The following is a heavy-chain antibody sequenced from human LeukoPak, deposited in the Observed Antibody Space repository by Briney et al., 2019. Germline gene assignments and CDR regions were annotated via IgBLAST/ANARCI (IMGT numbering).Heavy chain of an antibody. CDR2: LYADSTS. CDR3: AKDPHGAAAGTFDY. D-gene: IGHD6-13*01. J-gene: IGHJ4*02. Sequence: GGSLRLSCAASDFTVSSNYMSWVRQAPGKGLEWVSVLYADSTSYYIDSVRGRFTISRDNSKNTLYLQMSGLRGEDTAVYYCAKDPHGAAAGTFDYWGQGTLVTVSS. V-gene: IGHV3-53*01. CDR1: DFTVSSNY.